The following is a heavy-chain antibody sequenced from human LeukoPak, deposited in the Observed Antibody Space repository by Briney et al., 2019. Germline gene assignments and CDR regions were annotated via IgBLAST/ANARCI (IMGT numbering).Heavy chain of an antibody. V-gene: IGHV4-34*01. D-gene: IGHD4-23*01. CDR2: INHSGST. Sequence: SETLSLTCAVYGGSFSGYYWSWIRQPPGKGLEWIGEINHSGSTNYNPSLKSRVTISVGTSKNQFSLRLNSVTAADTAVYYCVKDRGDYGGDPGYFDYWGQGTHVTVSS. CDR1: GGSFSGYY. J-gene: IGHJ4*02. CDR3: VKDRGDYGGDPGYFDY.